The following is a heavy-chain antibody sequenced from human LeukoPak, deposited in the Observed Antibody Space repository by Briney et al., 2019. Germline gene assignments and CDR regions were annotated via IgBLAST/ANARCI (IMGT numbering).Heavy chain of an antibody. J-gene: IGHJ4*02. CDR2: ITHSGNT. D-gene: IGHD2-21*01. CDR3: ARINAPVATFDY. V-gene: IGHV4-38-2*01. Sequence: SETLSLTCAVSGFSISSTYYGAWIRQAPGKGLEWIATITHSGNTYYISSLESRLTISLDTSKRHFSLRLTSVTAADTAVYYCARINAPVATFDYWGLGTLVAVSS. CDR1: GFSISSTYY.